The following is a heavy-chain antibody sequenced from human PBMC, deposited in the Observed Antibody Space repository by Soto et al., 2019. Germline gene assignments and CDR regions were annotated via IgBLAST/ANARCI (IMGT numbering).Heavy chain of an antibody. CDR2: TSYDGSKK. CDR1: GFTFSNYG. CDR3: ARNGDYESGMDV. V-gene: IGHV3-30*03. J-gene: IGHJ6*02. D-gene: IGHD4-17*01. Sequence: QVQLVESGGGVVQPGRSLRLSCAASGFTFSNYGMHWVRQAPGKGLEWVAVTSYDGSKKYYVDSVKGRFTISKDNSKNTVYLQMNSLRAEDTAVYYCARNGDYESGMDVWGQGTTVTVSS.